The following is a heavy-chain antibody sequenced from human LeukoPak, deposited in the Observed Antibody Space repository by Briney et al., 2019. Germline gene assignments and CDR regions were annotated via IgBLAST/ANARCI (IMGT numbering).Heavy chain of an antibody. CDR1: GFTFSSYG. J-gene: IGHJ4*02. V-gene: IGHV3-30*03. CDR2: ISYDGSNK. D-gene: IGHD3-9*01. CDR3: ARGEYDILTGYIDH. Sequence: PGRSLRLSCAASGFTFSSYGMHWVRQAPGKGLEWVAVISYDGSNKYYADSVKGRFTISRDNSKNTLYLQMNSLRAEDTAVYFCARGEYDILTGYIDHWGQGTLVTVSS.